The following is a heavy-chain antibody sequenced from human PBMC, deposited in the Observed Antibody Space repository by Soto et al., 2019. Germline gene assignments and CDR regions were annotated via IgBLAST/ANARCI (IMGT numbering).Heavy chain of an antibody. CDR2: INSDGSST. V-gene: IGHV3-74*01. Sequence: GGSLRLSCAASGFTFSSYWMHWVRQAPGKGLVWVSRINSDGSSTSYADSMKGRFTISRDNAKNTLYLQMNSLRAEDTAVYYCARDPAVYAAAAGSVDYWGQGTLVTVSS. D-gene: IGHD6-13*01. CDR1: GFTFSSYW. CDR3: ARDPAVYAAAAGSVDY. J-gene: IGHJ4*02.